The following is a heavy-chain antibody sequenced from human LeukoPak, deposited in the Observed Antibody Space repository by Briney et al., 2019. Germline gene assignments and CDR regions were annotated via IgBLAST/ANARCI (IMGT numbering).Heavy chain of an antibody. Sequence: VASVKVSCKASGYTFTSYGITWVRQAPGQGLEWMGWISAYNGNTNYAQKVQGRVTMTTDTSTRTAYMELSRLRSDDTAVYYCASSYYYGSGSYPYYYYMDVWGKGTTVTVSS. CDR1: GYTFTSYG. J-gene: IGHJ6*03. CDR2: ISAYNGNT. CDR3: ASSYYYGSGSYPYYYYMDV. D-gene: IGHD3-10*01. V-gene: IGHV1-18*01.